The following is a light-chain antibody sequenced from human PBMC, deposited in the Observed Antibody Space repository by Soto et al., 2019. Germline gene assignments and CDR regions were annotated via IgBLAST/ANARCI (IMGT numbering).Light chain of an antibody. CDR2: DVS. CDR3: SSYTSSSTPWV. J-gene: IGLJ3*02. V-gene: IGLV2-14*01. Sequence: ALTQPASVSGSPGQSITISCTGTSSDVGGYNYVSWYQQHPGKAPKLMIYDVSNRPSGVSNRFSGSKSGNTASLTISGLQAEDEADYYCSSYTSSSTPWVFGGGTQLTVL. CDR1: SSDVGGYNY.